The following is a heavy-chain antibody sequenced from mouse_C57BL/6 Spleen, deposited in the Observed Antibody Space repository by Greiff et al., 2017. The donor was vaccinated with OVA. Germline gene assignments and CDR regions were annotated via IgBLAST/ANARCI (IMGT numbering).Heavy chain of an antibody. Sequence: QVTLKVSGPELVKPGASVKISCKASGYAFSSSWMNWVKQRPGKGLEWIGRIYPGDGDTNYNGKFKGKATLTADKSSSTAYMQLSSLTSEDSAVYFCARSLGYYGSSDYWGQGTTLTVSS. D-gene: IGHD1-1*01. J-gene: IGHJ2*01. CDR1: GYAFSSSW. CDR3: ARSLGYYGSSDY. V-gene: IGHV1-82*01. CDR2: IYPGDGDT.